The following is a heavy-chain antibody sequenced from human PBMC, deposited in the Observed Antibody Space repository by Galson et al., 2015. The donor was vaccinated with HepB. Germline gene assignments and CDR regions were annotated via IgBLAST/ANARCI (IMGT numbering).Heavy chain of an antibody. Sequence: TLSLTCTVSGGSISSGSYFWSWIRQHPGKGLEWIGHFFYRGSTYYNPSLKSRVTISVDTSKNQFSLKLSSVTAADTAVYYCATIADTWFDPWGQGTLVTVSS. V-gene: IGHV4-31*03. CDR1: GGSISSGSYF. CDR2: FFYRGST. J-gene: IGHJ5*02. CDR3: ATIADTWFDP. D-gene: IGHD2-21*01.